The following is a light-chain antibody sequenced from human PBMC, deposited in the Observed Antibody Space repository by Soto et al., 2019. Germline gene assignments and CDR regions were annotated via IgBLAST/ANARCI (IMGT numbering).Light chain of an antibody. V-gene: IGLV1-47*01. J-gene: IGLJ2*01. CDR2: RNN. CDR3: AAWDDSPVV. CDR1: SSNIGSNY. Sequence: QSVLTQPPSASGTPGQRVTISCSGSSSNIGSNYVYWYQQLPGTAPKLLIYRNNQRPSGVPDRFSGSKSGTSASLAISGLRSEDEADYYCAAWDDSPVVFGGGTKVTV.